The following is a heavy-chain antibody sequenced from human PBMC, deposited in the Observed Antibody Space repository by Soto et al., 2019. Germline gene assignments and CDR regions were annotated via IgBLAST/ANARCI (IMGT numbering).Heavy chain of an antibody. D-gene: IGHD2-21*02. CDR2: VRGSGSTT. J-gene: IGHJ4*02. V-gene: IGHV3-23*01. CDR1: GFTFSDYA. Sequence: EVQLLESGGGLVQPGGSLRLSCAASGFTFSDYAMTWVRQAPGKGLEWVSLVRGSGSTTSYADSVKGRFTVSRDNSRNTLYLQMNSLRAEDSAVYFCAKDPTRGASGGAWFDYWGQGTLVTVSS. CDR3: AKDPTRGASGGAWFDY.